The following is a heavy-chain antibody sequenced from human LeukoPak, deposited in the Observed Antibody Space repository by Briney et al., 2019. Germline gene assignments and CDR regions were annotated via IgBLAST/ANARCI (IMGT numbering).Heavy chain of an antibody. CDR3: ARGGSDQPLDY. Sequence: GGSLRLSCAASGFTFSDYYMSWIRQAPGKGLEWLSYIGSSGNDIDYADSVKGRFTISRDNAENSLYLQIYSPRPEDTAVYHCARGGSDQPLDYWGQGTLVIVSS. V-gene: IGHV3-11*04. J-gene: IGHJ4*02. D-gene: IGHD1-14*01. CDR2: IGSSGNDI. CDR1: GFTFSDYY.